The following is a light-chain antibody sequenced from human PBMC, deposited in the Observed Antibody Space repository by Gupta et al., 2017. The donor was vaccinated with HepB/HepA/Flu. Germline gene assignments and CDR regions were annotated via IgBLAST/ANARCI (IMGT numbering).Light chain of an antibody. Sequence: YELTQPPSVSVSPGQTASIPCSGDKLGDKYASWYQQKPGQPPVLVIYQDRKRPSGIPERFSGSNSGNTATLTISGTQAMDEADYYCQAWDSSTVVFGGGTNLTVL. V-gene: IGLV3-1*01. CDR2: QDR. J-gene: IGLJ2*01. CDR3: QAWDSSTVV. CDR1: KLGDKY.